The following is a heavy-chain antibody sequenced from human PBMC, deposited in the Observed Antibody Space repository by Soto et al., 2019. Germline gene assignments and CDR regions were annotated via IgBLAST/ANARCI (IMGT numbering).Heavy chain of an antibody. V-gene: IGHV3-23*01. Sequence: PGGSLRLSCAASGFTFSSFAMNWVRQAPGKGLEWVSVVGTGGPGNTDYADSVKGRFTVSRDNSKNTLYLEMNSLRAEDTAIYYCAKKLPGTYPLDDWGQGTLVTVSS. J-gene: IGHJ4*02. CDR2: VGTGGPGNT. D-gene: IGHD6-13*01. CDR1: GFTFSSFA. CDR3: AKKLPGTYPLDD.